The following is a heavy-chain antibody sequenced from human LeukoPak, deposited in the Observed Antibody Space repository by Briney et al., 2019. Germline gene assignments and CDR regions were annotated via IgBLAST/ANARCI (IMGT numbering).Heavy chain of an antibody. CDR2: IHHSGTT. D-gene: IGHD3-3*01. J-gene: IGHJ4*02. Sequence: SGTLSLTCAVSGGSVSSTNWWTWVRQPPGKGLAWIGEIHHSGTTHYNPSLKSRVTVSVDKSENQFSLKLRSVTAADTAVYYCARIFGGFDWGQGTLVTVSS. CDR1: GGSVSSTNW. CDR3: ARIFGGFD. V-gene: IGHV4-4*02.